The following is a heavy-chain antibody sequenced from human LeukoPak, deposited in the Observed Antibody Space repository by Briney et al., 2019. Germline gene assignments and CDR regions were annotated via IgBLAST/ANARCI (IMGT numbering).Heavy chain of an antibody. J-gene: IGHJ4*02. CDR2: IYHSGST. Sequence: SETLSLTCTVSGYSISSGYYWGWIRQPPGKGLEWIGSIYHSGSTYYNPSLKSRVTISVDTSKNQFSLKLSSVTAADTAVYYCARGDRYYDILTGQYFDYWGQGTLVTVSS. CDR1: GYSISSGYY. V-gene: IGHV4-38-2*02. D-gene: IGHD3-9*01. CDR3: ARGDRYYDILTGQYFDY.